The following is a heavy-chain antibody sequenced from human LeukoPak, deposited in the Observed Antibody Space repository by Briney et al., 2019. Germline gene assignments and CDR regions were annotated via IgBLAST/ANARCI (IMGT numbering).Heavy chain of an antibody. CDR1: GFTFSSYA. CDR2: ISGSGGST. J-gene: IGHJ5*02. D-gene: IGHD3-10*01. CDR3: AKFKSAGGFDP. V-gene: IGHV3-23*01. Sequence: GGSLRLSCAASGFTFSSYAMSWVRQAPGNGLEWVSAISGSGGSTYYADSVKGLFTISRDNTKNTLYLQMNSLRDEDTAVYYCAKFKSAGGFDPWGQGTLVTVSS.